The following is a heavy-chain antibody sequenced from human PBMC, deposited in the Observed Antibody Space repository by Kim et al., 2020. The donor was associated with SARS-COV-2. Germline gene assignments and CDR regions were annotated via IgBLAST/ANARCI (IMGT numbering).Heavy chain of an antibody. D-gene: IGHD2-15*01. V-gene: IGHV4-34*01. CDR1: GGSFSGYY. J-gene: IGHJ6*01. CDR2: INHSGST. Sequence: SETLSLTCAVYGGSFSGYYWSWIRQPPGKGLEWIGEINHSGSTNYNPSLKSRVTISVDTSKNQFSLKLSSVTAADTAVYYCARDIVVVVAATADFYYYYG. CDR3: ARDIVVVVAATADFYYYYG.